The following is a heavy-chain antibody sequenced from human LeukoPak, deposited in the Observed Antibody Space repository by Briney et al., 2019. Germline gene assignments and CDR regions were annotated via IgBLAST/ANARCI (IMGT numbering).Heavy chain of an antibody. Sequence: LSGGSLRLSCAASGFTFSSYAMSWARQAPGKGLEWVSAISGSGGSTYYADSVKGRFTISRDNSKNTLYLQMNSLRAEDTAVYYCAKDGDRCSSTSCYATYYFDYWGQGTLVTVSS. J-gene: IGHJ4*02. CDR2: ISGSGGST. D-gene: IGHD2-2*01. CDR3: AKDGDRCSSTSCYATYYFDY. V-gene: IGHV3-23*01. CDR1: GFTFSSYA.